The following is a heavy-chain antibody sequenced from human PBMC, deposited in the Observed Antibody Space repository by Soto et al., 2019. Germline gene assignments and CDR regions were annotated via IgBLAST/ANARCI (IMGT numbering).Heavy chain of an antibody. V-gene: IGHV1-69*13. CDR1: GDVFRSYG. D-gene: IGHD2-8*01. Sequence: GASVKVSCKASGDVFRSYGINWVRQAPGQGLEWMGGIIPISGTPNYAQKFQGRVEITEDESRDTVYMELSRLRSEDTAVYFCARVRCFNGLCHTADYGMDVWGQGTTVTVSS. CDR2: IIPISGTP. CDR3: ARVRCFNGLCHTADYGMDV. J-gene: IGHJ6*02.